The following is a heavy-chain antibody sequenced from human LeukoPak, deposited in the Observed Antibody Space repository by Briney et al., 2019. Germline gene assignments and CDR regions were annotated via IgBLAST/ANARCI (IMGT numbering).Heavy chain of an antibody. CDR3: ARAGSGYAFDW. D-gene: IGHD3-3*01. CDR2: INHSGST. J-gene: IGHJ4*02. V-gene: IGHV4-34*01. Sequence: SETLSLTCAVYGGSFSGYYWSWIRQPPGKGLEWIGEINHSGSTNYNPSLKSRVTISVDTSKNQFSLKLSSVTAADTAVYYCARAGSGYAFDWWGQGTLVTVSS. CDR1: GGSFSGYY.